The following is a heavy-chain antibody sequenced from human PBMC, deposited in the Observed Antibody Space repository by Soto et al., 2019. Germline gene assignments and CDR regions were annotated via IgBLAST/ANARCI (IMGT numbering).Heavy chain of an antibody. CDR2: ISYDGSNK. V-gene: IGHV3-30*18. CDR3: AKPLLSQWASFDY. Sequence: QVQLVESGGGVVQPGESLRLSCAASGFTFSSCGMHWVRQAPGKGLEWVALISYDGSNKYYGDSVKGRFTISRDNSKNTLLLQMNSLRAEDTAVYYCAKPLLSQWASFDYWGQGTLVTVSS. D-gene: IGHD1-26*01. J-gene: IGHJ4*02. CDR1: GFTFSSCG.